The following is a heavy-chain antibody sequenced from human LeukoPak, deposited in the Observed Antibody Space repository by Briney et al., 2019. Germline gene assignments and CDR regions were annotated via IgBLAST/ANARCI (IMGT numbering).Heavy chain of an antibody. CDR2: ISSSSSTI. V-gene: IGHV3-48*01. Sequence: GGSLRLSCAASGFTFSSYSMYWVRQAPGKGLEWVSYISSSSSTIYYADSVKGRFTISRDNAKNSLYLQMNSLRAEDTAVYYCARAGRDIVVVPAAVYYYYYMDVWGKGTTATVSS. CDR3: ARAGRDIVVVPAAVYYYYYMDV. CDR1: GFTFSSYS. D-gene: IGHD2-2*01. J-gene: IGHJ6*03.